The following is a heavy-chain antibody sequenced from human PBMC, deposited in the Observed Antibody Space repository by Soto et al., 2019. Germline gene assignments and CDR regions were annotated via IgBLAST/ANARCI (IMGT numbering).Heavy chain of an antibody. CDR3: ARQERYLHWLTPVWDY. V-gene: IGHV4-39*01. D-gene: IGHD3-9*01. J-gene: IGHJ4*02. CDR2: IYYSGIT. CDR1: GGYISNISCY. Sequence: SELLRLPNTVFGGYISNISCYRGWIRQLPGKGLEWIGSIYYSGITYYNPSLKSRVTISVDTSKNQFSLKLSSVTAADTAVYYCARQERYLHWLTPVWDYRGQGTLVTVSS.